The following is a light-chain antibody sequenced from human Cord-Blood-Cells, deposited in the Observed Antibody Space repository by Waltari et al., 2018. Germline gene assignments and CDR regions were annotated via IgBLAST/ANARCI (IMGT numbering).Light chain of an antibody. CDR3: QQYNNWPRT. V-gene: IGKV3-15*01. CDR2: GAS. Sequence: EIVLTQSPATLSVYPGQRATLSCRASQSVSSNLAWYQQKHGQPPRLLIYGASTRATGIPARFSGSGSGTEFTLTISSLQSEDFAVYYCQQYNNWPRTFGQGTKVEIK. CDR1: QSVSSN. J-gene: IGKJ1*01.